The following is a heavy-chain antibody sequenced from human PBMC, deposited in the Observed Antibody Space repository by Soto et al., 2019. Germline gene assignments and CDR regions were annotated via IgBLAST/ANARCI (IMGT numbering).Heavy chain of an antibody. CDR2: IIPIFGTA. V-gene: IGHV1-69*12. Sequence: QVQLVQSGAEVKKPGSSVKVSCKASGGTFSSYAISWVRQAPGQGLEWMGGIIPIFGTANYAQKFQGRVTITADESTSTAYMELSSLRSEDTAVYYCASPIDVYCGGDCPHDAFDIWGQGTMVTVSS. D-gene: IGHD2-21*02. CDR1: GGTFSSYA. CDR3: ASPIDVYCGGDCPHDAFDI. J-gene: IGHJ3*02.